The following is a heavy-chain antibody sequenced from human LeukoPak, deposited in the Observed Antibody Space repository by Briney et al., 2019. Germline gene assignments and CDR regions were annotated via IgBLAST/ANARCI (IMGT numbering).Heavy chain of an antibody. CDR1: GFTFSSYD. V-gene: IGHV3-30*18. Sequence: GGSLRLSCAASGFTFSSYDMHWVRQAPGKGLEWVAVISYDGSNKYYADSVKGRFTISRDNSKNTLYLQMNSLRAEETAVYYLAKGYNNPYFCMDGLGQGTTVTVSS. CDR2: ISYDGSNK. D-gene: IGHD5-24*01. CDR3: AKGYNNPYFCMDG. J-gene: IGHJ6*02.